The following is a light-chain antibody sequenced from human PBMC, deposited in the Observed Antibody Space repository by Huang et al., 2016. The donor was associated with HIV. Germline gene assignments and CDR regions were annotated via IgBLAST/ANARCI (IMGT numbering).Light chain of an antibody. CDR2: DAS. Sequence: EIVLTQSPATLSLSPGERATLPCRASQSVGTNLAWYQQKPGQAPRLLIYDASNRAAGILARFSGSGSGTDFSLTISSLEPEDFAVYYCQQRSDWPITFGQGTRLEIK. V-gene: IGKV3-11*01. CDR1: QSVGTN. J-gene: IGKJ5*01. CDR3: QQRSDWPIT.